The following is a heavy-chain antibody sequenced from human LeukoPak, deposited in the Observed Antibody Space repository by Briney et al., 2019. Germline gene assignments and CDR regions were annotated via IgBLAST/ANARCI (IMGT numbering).Heavy chain of an antibody. CDR1: GYSFTXYW. V-gene: IGHV5-51*01. D-gene: IGHD6-19*01. Sequence: ESLKISCKGSGYSFTXYWIGWVRQMPGKGLEWMGIIYPGDSDTRYSPSFQGQVTISADKSISTACLQWSSLKASDTAMYYCARRVAVADDAFDIWGQGTMVTASS. J-gene: IGHJ3*02. CDR2: IYPGDSDT. CDR3: ARRVAVADDAFDI.